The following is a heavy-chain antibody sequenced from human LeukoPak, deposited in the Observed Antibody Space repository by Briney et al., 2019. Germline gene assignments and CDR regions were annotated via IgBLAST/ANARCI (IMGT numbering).Heavy chain of an antibody. CDR3: ARLAAGSDYFDY. Sequence: PGGSLRLSCAASGFTFSNYAMSRVRQAPGKGLEWVANIKPDGSEKHYVDSVKGRFTFSRDNAKNSLYLQMNGLRAEDMAVYYCARLAAGSDYFDYWGQGTLVTVSS. CDR2: IKPDGSEK. V-gene: IGHV3-7*04. CDR1: GFTFSNYA. J-gene: IGHJ4*02. D-gene: IGHD6-13*01.